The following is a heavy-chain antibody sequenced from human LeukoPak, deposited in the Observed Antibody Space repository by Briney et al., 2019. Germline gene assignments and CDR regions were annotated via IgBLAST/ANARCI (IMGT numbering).Heavy chain of an antibody. D-gene: IGHD2-2*01. CDR3: GGRWYCSSTGCPAPFDI. Sequence: SETLSLTCTVSGGSISSYYWSWIRQPPGKGLEWIGYISTSGGTKYNPSLKSRVTISVDTSKNQFSLNLSSVTAADTAVYYCGGRWYCSSTGCPAPFDIWGQGTMVTVSS. J-gene: IGHJ3*02. V-gene: IGHV4-4*09. CDR1: GGSISSYY. CDR2: ISTSGGT.